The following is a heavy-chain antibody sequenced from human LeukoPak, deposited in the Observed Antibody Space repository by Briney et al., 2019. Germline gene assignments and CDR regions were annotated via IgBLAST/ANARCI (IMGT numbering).Heavy chain of an antibody. CDR1: GRSISSSSHY. D-gene: IGHD6-19*01. J-gene: IGHJ4*02. CDR3: ARRRGWYPVDY. Sequence: SETLSLTCTVSGRSISSSSHYWGWLRQPPGKGLEWIGTIYYTGSTYYNPSLKGRVTISVDTSKNQCSLKVTSVTAADTAVYYCARRRGWYPVDYWGQGTLVTVSS. CDR2: IYYTGST. V-gene: IGHV4-39*01.